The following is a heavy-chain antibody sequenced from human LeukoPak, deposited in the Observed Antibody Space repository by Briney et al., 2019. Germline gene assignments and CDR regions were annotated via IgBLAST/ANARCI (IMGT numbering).Heavy chain of an antibody. CDR3: AKVPPRRGYSYGPKGWFDP. Sequence: GGSLRLSCAASGFTFSSYWMSWVRQAPGKGLEWVANIKQDGSEKYYVDSVKGRFTISRDNSKNTLYLQMNSLRAEDTAVYYCAKVPPRRGYSYGPKGWFDPWGQGTLVTVSS. D-gene: IGHD5-18*01. CDR2: IKQDGSEK. J-gene: IGHJ5*02. CDR1: GFTFSSYW. V-gene: IGHV3-7*03.